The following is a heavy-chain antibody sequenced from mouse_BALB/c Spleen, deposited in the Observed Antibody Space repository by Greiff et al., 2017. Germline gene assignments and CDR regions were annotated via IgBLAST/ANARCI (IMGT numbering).Heavy chain of an antibody. D-gene: IGHD1-1*01. CDR3: ARSLITTGTWFAY. V-gene: IGHV5-17*02. CDR2: ISSGSSTI. CDR1: GFPFSSFG. J-gene: IGHJ3*01. Sequence: DVKLVESGGGLVQPGGSRKLSCAASGFPFSSFGMHWVRQAPEKGLVWVAYISSGSSTIYYADTVKGRFTISRDNPKNTLLLQMTSLRSEDTAMYYCARSLITTGTWFAYWGQGTLVTVSA.